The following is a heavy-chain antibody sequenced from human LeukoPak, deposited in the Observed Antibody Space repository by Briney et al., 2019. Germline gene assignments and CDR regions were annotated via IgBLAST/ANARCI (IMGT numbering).Heavy chain of an antibody. J-gene: IGHJ5*02. CDR1: GFTFSTYA. CDR3: VKGCISSTCASTRWFDP. D-gene: IGHD2/OR15-2a*01. V-gene: IGHV3-23*01. CDR2: ISGSGDTS. Sequence: GGSLRLSCAASGFTFSTYAMSWVRQAPGEGLEWVSGISGSGDTSYYADSVKGRFTISRDSSKNTLYLQMNGLRAEDTAVYYCVKGCISSTCASTRWFDPWGQGTLVTVSS.